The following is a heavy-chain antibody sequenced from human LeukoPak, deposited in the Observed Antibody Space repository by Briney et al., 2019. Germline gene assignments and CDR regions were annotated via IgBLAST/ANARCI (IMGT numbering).Heavy chain of an antibody. CDR2: ISSSSSYI. CDR3: ARDLPKVGGMDV. CDR1: GFTFSSYS. Sequence: PGGSLRLSCAASGFTFSSYSMNWVRQAPGKGLEWVSSISSSSSYIYYADSVKGRFTISRDNAKNSLYLQMNSLRAEDTAVYYCARDLPKVGGMDVWGQGTTVTVSS. J-gene: IGHJ6*02. V-gene: IGHV3-21*01.